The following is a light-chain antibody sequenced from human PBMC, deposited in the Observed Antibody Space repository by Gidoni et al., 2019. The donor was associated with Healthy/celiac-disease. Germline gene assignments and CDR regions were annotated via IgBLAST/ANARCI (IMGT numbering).Light chain of an antibody. CDR3: QQRSNWPPIT. CDR1: QSVSSY. CDR2: DAS. V-gene: IGKV3-11*01. Sequence: EIVLTQSPATLSLSPGERATLSCRASQSVSSYLAWYQQKPGQAPRLLIYDASNRATGIPARFSGSGSGTYFTLTISSLAPEDFAVYYCQQRSNWPPITFGQGTRLEIK. J-gene: IGKJ5*01.